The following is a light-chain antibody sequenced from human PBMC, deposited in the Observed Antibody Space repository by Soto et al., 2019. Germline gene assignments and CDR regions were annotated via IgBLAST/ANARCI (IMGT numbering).Light chain of an antibody. Sequence: EIVLTQSPGTLSLSPGERATLSCRASQSLNSFYLAWYQQKPGQAPRLLIYGSSNRATGIPDRFSGSGSGTDFTLTISRLDPEEFAVYYWQQYDIAPRTFGQGTKVEVK. V-gene: IGKV3-20*01. CDR3: QQYDIAPRT. J-gene: IGKJ1*01. CDR1: QSLNSFY. CDR2: GSS.